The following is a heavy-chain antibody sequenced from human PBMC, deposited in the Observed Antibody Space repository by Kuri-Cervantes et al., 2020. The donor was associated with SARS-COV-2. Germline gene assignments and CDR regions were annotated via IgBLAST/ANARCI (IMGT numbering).Heavy chain of an antibody. V-gene: IGHV4-34*01. CDR1: GGSFSGYY. D-gene: IGHD5-12*01. J-gene: IGHJ4*02. CDR3: ARGGGGYILRAKYFDY. Sequence: ESLKISCAVYGGSFSGYYWSWIRQPPGKGLEWIGEINHSGSTNYNPSLKSRVTISVDTSKNQFSLKLSSVTAADTAVYYCARGGGGYILRAKYFDYWGQGTLVTVSS. CDR2: INHSGST.